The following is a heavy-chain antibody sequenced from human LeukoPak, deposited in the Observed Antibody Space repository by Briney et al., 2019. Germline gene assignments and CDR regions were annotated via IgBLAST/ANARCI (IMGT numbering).Heavy chain of an antibody. V-gene: IGHV2-5*01. CDR3: ARVSGYWTGYYFDF. J-gene: IGHJ4*02. CDR1: GFSLSTSGVG. CDR2: IYWNDDR. D-gene: IGHD3-22*01. Sequence: ESSPTLVKPTQTLTLTCTFSGFSLSTSGVGVGWIRQPPGKALEWLALIYWNDDRRYSPSLKSRLTITKDTPKNQVVLTMTNMDPVDTATYDCARVSGYWTGYYFDFWGQGTLVTVSS.